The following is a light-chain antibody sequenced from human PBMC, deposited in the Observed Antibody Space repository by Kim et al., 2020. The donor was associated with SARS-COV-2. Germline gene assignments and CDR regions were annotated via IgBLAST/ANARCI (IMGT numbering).Light chain of an antibody. CDR1: SSDVGGYNY. V-gene: IGLV2-14*03. J-gene: IGLJ2*01. CDR2: DVS. CDR3: SSYTSSRV. Sequence: QSALTQPASVSGSPGQSITISCTGTSSDVGGYNYVSWYQQHPGKAPKLMIYDVSKRPSGVSNRFSGSKSGNTASLTISGLQAEDEADYYCSSYTSSRVFGGGTHLTVL.